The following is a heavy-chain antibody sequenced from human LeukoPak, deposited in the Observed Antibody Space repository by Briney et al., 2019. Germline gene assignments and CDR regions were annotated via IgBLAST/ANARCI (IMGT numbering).Heavy chain of an antibody. CDR1: GFTFSSYG. CDR2: ISSGGGTI. J-gene: IGHJ4*02. V-gene: IGHV3-48*02. CDR3: VYGDNRGY. D-gene: IGHD4-17*01. Sequence: GGSLRLSCDASGFTFSSYGMNWVRRAPGKGLEWVSYISSGGGTIYHTDSVKGRFTISRDNARNSLFLQMNSLRDEDTAVYYCVYGDNRGYWGQGTLVTVSS.